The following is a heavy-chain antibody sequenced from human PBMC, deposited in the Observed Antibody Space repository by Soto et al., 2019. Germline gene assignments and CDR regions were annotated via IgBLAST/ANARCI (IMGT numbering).Heavy chain of an antibody. D-gene: IGHD3-9*01. CDR2: ISSNGGST. Sequence: GGSLRLSCAASGFTFSSYAMHWVRQAPGKGLEYVSAISSNGGSTYYANSVKGRFTISRDNSKNTLYLQMGSLRAEDMAVYYCARKGFLPYLDIGFDIWGQGTMVTVSS. CDR3: ARKGFLPYLDIGFDI. V-gene: IGHV3-64*01. CDR1: GFTFSSYA. J-gene: IGHJ3*02.